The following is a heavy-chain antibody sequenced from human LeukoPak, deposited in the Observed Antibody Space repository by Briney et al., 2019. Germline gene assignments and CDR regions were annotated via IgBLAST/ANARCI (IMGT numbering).Heavy chain of an antibody. CDR3: ARLSVYHYSGSYLIRGWFDP. J-gene: IGHJ5*02. CDR1: GYSISSGYY. Sequence: SETLSLTCAVSGYSISSGYYWGWIRQPPGKGLEWIGSIYHSGSTYYNPSLKSRVTISVDTSKNQFSLKLSSVTAADTAVYYCARLSVYHYSGSYLIRGWFDPWGQGTLVTVPS. D-gene: IGHD3-10*01. CDR2: IYHSGST. V-gene: IGHV4-38-2*01.